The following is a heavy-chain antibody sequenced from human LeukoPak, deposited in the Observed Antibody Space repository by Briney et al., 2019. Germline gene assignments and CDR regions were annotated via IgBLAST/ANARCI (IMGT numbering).Heavy chain of an antibody. CDR3: ARAEYYFDY. CDR1: GGSISSYY. J-gene: IGHJ4*02. V-gene: IGHV4-59*01. CDR2: IYYSGST. Sequence: SETLSLTCTVSGGSISSYYWSWLRQPPGKGLEWIGYIYYSGSTNYNPSLKSRVTISVDTSKNQFSLKLSSVTAADTAVYYCARAEYYFDYWGQGTLVTVSS. D-gene: IGHD3-10*01.